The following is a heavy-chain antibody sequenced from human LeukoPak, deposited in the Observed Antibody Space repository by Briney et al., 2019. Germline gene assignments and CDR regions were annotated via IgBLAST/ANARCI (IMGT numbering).Heavy chain of an antibody. V-gene: IGHV3-15*04. CDR1: GFTFNNYW. J-gene: IGHJ4*02. Sequence: GGSLRLSCTASGFTFNNYWMNWVRQAPGKGLEWVGRIESKTDGGTTDYAAPVKGRFTISRGDSTNTLYLQMNSLKSEDTAVYYCTTYGSGRKFDYWGRGILVTVSS. D-gene: IGHD3-10*01. CDR3: TTYGSGRKFDY. CDR2: IESKTDGGTT.